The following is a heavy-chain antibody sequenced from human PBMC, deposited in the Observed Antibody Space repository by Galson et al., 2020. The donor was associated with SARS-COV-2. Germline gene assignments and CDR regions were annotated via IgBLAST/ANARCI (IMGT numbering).Heavy chain of an antibody. J-gene: IGHJ4*02. Sequence: GESLKISCKASGYTFTGYYMHWVRQAPGQGLEWMGWINPNSGGTKYAQKFQGRVTMTRDTSISTAYMELSRLRSDDTAVYYCAIADLWFGELLGYWGQGTLVTVSS. CDR1: GYTFTGYY. D-gene: IGHD3-10*01. CDR2: INPNSGGT. CDR3: AIADLWFGELLGY. V-gene: IGHV1-2*02.